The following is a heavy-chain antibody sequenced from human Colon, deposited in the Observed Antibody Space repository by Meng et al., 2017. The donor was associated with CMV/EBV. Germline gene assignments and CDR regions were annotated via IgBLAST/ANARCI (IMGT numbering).Heavy chain of an antibody. Sequence: SVKVSCKASGDTFSNYAISWVRQAPGHGLEWMGAIIPIFGTSTYAQKFQGRVTITAEISTSTAYMELSSLRSEDTAVYYCARAVGSTLYYYYAMDVWGQGTTVTVSS. CDR1: GDTFSNYA. CDR3: ARAVGSTLYYYYAMDV. D-gene: IGHD2-2*03. CDR2: IIPIFGTS. J-gene: IGHJ6*02. V-gene: IGHV1-69*06.